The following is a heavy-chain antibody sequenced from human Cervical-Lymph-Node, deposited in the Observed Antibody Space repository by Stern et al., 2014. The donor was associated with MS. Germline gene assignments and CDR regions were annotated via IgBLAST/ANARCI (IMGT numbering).Heavy chain of an antibody. CDR3: ARETRSGYNFDY. V-gene: IGHV1-69*01. J-gene: IGHJ4*02. CDR1: GGTFSSYA. Sequence: VQLVQSGAEVKKPGSSVKVSCKVSGGTFSSYAVSWVRQAPGQGLEWMGGVLPVFTTPNYAQNFQGRVTVTADESTSTVYVELSNLTSEDTAMYYCARETRSGYNFDYWGQGALVTVSS. CDR2: VLPVFTTP. D-gene: IGHD5-24*01.